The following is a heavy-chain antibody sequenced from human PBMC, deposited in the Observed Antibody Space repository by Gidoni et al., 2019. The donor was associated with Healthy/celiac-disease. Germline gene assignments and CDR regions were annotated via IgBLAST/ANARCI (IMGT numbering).Heavy chain of an antibody. Sequence: QVQLQESGPGLVKPSQTLSLTCTVSGGSLSSGGYYWGWIRQHPGKGLEWIGYIYYSGSTYYNPSLKSRVTISVDTSKNQFSLKLSSVTAADTAVYYCARAPPARGVFDYWGQGTLVTVSS. J-gene: IGHJ4*02. CDR2: IYYSGST. CDR1: GGSLSSGGYY. D-gene: IGHD3-10*01. CDR3: ARAPPARGVFDY. V-gene: IGHV4-31*03.